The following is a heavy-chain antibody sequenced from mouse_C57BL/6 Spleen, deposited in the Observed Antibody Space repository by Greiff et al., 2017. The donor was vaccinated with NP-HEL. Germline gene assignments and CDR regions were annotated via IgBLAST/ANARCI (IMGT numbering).Heavy chain of an antibody. CDR3: TRSGDYGIYYYAMDY. CDR2: IDPETGGT. Sequence: VKLQESGAELVRPGASVTLSCKASGYTFTDYEMHWVKQTPVHGLEWIGAIDPETGGTAYNQKFKGKAILTADKSSSTAYMELRSLTSEDSAVYYCTRSGDYGIYYYAMDYWGQGTSVTVSS. V-gene: IGHV1-15*01. J-gene: IGHJ4*01. CDR1: GYTFTDYE. D-gene: IGHD2-1*01.